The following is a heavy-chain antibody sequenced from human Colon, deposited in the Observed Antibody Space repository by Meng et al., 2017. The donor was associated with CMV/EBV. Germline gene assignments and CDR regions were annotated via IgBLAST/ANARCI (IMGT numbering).Heavy chain of an antibody. CDR2: INPNSGGT. Sequence: QVHLLQSGAEVKKPGASVKVSCKASGYTFTGYFMYWVRQAPGQGLEWMGSINPNSGGTNYAQKFQGRVTMTRDTSINTAYMELSRLRSDDTAVYYCATVSGGDFDYWGQGTLVTVSS. J-gene: IGHJ4*02. CDR3: ATVSGGDFDY. V-gene: IGHV1-2*02. D-gene: IGHD1-26*01. CDR1: GYTFTGYF.